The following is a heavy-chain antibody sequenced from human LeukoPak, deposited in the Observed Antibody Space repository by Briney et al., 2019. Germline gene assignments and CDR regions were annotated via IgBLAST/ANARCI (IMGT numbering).Heavy chain of an antibody. D-gene: IGHD2-2*01. J-gene: IGHJ6*03. Sequence: ASVKVSCKASGYTFTGYYMHWVRQAPGQGLEWMGWINPNSGGTNYAQKFQGRVTMTRDTSISTAYMELSRLRSDDTAVYYCARGGYQLLLAYYYYYMDVWGKGTTVTVSS. CDR1: GYTFTGYY. CDR2: INPNSGGT. CDR3: ARGGYQLLLAYYYYYMDV. V-gene: IGHV1-2*02.